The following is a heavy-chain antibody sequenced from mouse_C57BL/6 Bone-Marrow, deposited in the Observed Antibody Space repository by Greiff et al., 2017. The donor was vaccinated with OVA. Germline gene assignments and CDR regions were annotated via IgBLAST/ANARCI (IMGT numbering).Heavy chain of an antibody. D-gene: IGHD3-2*02. J-gene: IGHJ3*01. CDR1: GFSLTSYG. CDR3: ARNKGTAQATFAY. CDR2: IWSGGST. V-gene: IGHV2-2*01. Sequence: VHLVESGPGLVQPSQSLSITCTVSGFSLTSYGVHWVRQSPGKGLEWLGVIWSGGSTDYNAAFISRLSISKDNSKSQVFFKMNSLQADDTAIYYCARNKGTAQATFAYWGQGTLVTVSA.